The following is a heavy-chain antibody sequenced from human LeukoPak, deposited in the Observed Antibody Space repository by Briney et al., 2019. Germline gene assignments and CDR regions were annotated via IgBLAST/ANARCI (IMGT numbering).Heavy chain of an antibody. Sequence: PSETLSLTCTVSGGSISSYYWSWIRQPPGKGLEWIGYIYYSCSNNYNPSLKSRVTISVDTSKNQFSLKLSSVTAADTAVYYCARSAHSGSYFQHWGQGTLVTVSS. CDR1: GGSISSYY. J-gene: IGHJ1*01. CDR3: ARSAHSGSYFQH. V-gene: IGHV4-59*01. CDR2: IYYSCSN. D-gene: IGHD1-26*01.